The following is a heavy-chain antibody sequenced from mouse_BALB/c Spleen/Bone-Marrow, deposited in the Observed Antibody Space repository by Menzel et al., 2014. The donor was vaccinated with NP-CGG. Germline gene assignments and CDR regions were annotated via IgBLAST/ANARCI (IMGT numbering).Heavy chain of an antibody. CDR1: GYTFTRYW. J-gene: IGHJ3*01. CDR2: IDPSDSET. CDR3: ARSGGNYVAWFVY. V-gene: IGHV1-69*02. D-gene: IGHD2-1*01. Sequence: QVQLQQSGAEVVKPGAPVKLSCKASGYTFTRYWMHWVRQRPGRGLEWIGKIDPSDSETHYNHEFKDKATLTVDKSSSTASIQLSSLTSEDSAVYFCARSGGNYVAWFVYWGQGTLVTVSP.